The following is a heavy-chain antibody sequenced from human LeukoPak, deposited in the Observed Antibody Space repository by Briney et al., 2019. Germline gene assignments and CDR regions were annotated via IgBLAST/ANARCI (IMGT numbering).Heavy chain of an antibody. CDR3: ATKYYGSGSYYSEGYFQH. Sequence: GASVKVSCKASGYTFTGYYMHWVRQAPGQGLEWMAWINPNSGGTNYAQKFQGRVTMTRDTSISTAYMELSRLRSDDTAVYYCATKYYGSGSYYSEGYFQHWGQGTLVTVSS. D-gene: IGHD3-10*01. J-gene: IGHJ1*01. CDR1: GYTFTGYY. CDR2: INPNSGGT. V-gene: IGHV1-2*02.